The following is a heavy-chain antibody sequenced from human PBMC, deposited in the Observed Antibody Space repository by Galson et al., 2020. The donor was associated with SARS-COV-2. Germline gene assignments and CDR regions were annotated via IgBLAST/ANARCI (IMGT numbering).Heavy chain of an antibody. Sequence: SQTLSLTCTVSGDSINSYYWSWIRQPPGKGLEWIGYIYQSGDTDSNPSLKSRLIISMDTSKNQFSLTLRSVTPADTAVYYCARTARNLDDWGQGITVTVSS. J-gene: IGHJ6*02. D-gene: IGHD6-6*01. CDR1: GDSINSYY. CDR2: IYQSGDT. V-gene: IGHV4-59*01. CDR3: ARTARNLDD.